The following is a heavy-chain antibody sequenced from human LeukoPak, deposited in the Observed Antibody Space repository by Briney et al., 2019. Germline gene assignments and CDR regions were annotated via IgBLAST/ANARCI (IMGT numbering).Heavy chain of an antibody. J-gene: IGHJ5*02. V-gene: IGHV1-8*01. CDR1: GYTFTSYD. Sequence: ASVKVSCKASGYTFTSYDINWVRQATGQGLEWMGWMNPNSGNTGYAQKLQGRVTMTTDTSTSTAYMELRSLRSDDTAVYYCARTRTKDIVVVPAAMGWFDPWGQGTLVTVSS. CDR2: MNPNSGNT. CDR3: ARTRTKDIVVVPAAMGWFDP. D-gene: IGHD2-2*01.